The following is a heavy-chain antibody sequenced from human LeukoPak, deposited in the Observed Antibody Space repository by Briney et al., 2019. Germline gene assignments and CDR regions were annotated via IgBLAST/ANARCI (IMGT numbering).Heavy chain of an antibody. CDR3: AKDSGSGWA. D-gene: IGHD6-19*01. CDR1: GFTFSSST. Sequence: GGSLRLSCAASGFTFSSSTMSWVRQAPGKGLEWVAVISYDGSNKYYADSVKGRFTISRDNSKNTLYLQMNSLRAEDTAVYYCAKDSGSGWAWGQGTLVTVSS. J-gene: IGHJ5*02. CDR2: ISYDGSNK. V-gene: IGHV3-30*18.